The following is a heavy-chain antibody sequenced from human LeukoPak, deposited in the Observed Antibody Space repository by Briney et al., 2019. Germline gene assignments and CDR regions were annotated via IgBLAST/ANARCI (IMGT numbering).Heavy chain of an antibody. CDR1: GGSISSYY. J-gene: IGHJ6*03. D-gene: IGHD6-13*01. V-gene: IGHV4-4*07. CDR2: IYTSGST. Sequence: SETLSLTCTVSGGSISSYYWSWIRQPAGKGLEWIGRIYTSGSTNYNPSLKSRVTMSVDTSKNQFSLKLSSVTAADTAVYYCARVNVGAAAGRAYYYYYYMDVWGKGTTATVSS. CDR3: ARVNVGAAAGRAYYYYYYMDV.